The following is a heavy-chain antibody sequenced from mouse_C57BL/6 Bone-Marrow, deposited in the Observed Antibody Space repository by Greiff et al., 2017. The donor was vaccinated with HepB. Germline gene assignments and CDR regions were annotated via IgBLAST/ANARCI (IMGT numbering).Heavy chain of an antibody. D-gene: IGHD1-1*01. J-gene: IGHJ3*01. CDR3: ARGGTTVEKESGVAY. V-gene: IGHV1-81*01. CDR2: IYPRSGNT. Sequence: QVQLQQSGAELARPGASVKLSCKASGYTFTSYGISWVKQRTGQGLEWIGEIYPRSGNTYYNEKFKGKATLTADKSSSTAYMELRSLTSEDSAVYFCARGGTTVEKESGVAYWGQGTLVTVSA. CDR1: GYTFTSYG.